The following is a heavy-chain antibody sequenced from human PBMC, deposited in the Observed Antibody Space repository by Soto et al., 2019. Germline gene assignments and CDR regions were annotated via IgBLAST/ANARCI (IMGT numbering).Heavy chain of an antibody. Sequence: QMQLVQSGAEVKKTGSSVTVSCKALGNTFTYRYLHWVRQAPGQALEWMGWITPFSGDVHYAQKFQERVTITRDRSINTAYMQMSSLRSEYTAMYFCASGGAGSGPFTWELPDHWGQGTLVTVSS. D-gene: IGHD1-26*01. CDR2: ITPFSGDV. CDR3: ASGGAGSGPFTWELPDH. CDR1: GNTFTYRY. J-gene: IGHJ4*02. V-gene: IGHV1-45*02.